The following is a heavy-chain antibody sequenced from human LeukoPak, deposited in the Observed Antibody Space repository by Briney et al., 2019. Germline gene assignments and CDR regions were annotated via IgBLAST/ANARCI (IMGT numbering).Heavy chain of an antibody. J-gene: IGHJ6*03. V-gene: IGHV3-49*04. Sequence: GGSLRLSCTASGFTFGDYAMSWVRQAPGKGLEGVGFIRSKAYGGTTEYAASVKGRFTISRDDSKNTLYLQMNSLRAEDTAVYYCAKDYYGSGSYYNYYYYYMDVWGKGTTVTVSS. CDR3: AKDYYGSGSYYNYYYYYMDV. CDR2: IRSKAYGGTT. CDR1: GFTFGDYA. D-gene: IGHD3-10*01.